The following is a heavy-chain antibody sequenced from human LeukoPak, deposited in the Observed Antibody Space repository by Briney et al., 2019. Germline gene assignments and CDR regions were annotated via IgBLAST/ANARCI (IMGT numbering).Heavy chain of an antibody. D-gene: IGHD5-18*01. CDR1: GGSISSSSYY. Sequence: SGTLSLTCTVSGGSISSSSYYWGWIRQPPGKGLEWIGSIYYSGSTYYNPSLKSRVTISVDTSKNQFSLKLSSVTAADTAVYYCARDRGRGYSYGYTDYWGQGTLVTVSS. CDR2: IYYSGST. V-gene: IGHV4-39*07. CDR3: ARDRGRGYSYGYTDY. J-gene: IGHJ4*02.